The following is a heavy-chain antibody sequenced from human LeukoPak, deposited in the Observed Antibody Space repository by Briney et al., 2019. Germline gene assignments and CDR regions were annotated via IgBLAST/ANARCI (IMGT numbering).Heavy chain of an antibody. V-gene: IGHV4-39*01. Sequence: SETLSLTCTVSGDSISSGPYYWGWIRQPPVKGLEWIGNIYYGENTYYNPSLKSRVTISIDTSNNQFYLKLSSLTAADTAVYYCARRDDSSGYHKIFDYWGQGTLVTVSS. D-gene: IGHD3-22*01. J-gene: IGHJ4*02. CDR2: IYYGENT. CDR3: ARRDDSSGYHKIFDY. CDR1: GDSISSGPYY.